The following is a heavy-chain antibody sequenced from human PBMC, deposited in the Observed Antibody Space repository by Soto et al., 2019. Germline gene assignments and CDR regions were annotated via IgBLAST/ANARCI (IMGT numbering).Heavy chain of an antibody. CDR1: GGTFSSYA. CDR3: ARAYCSSTSCYPVYHYYGMDV. V-gene: IGHV1-69*13. D-gene: IGHD2-2*01. J-gene: IGHJ6*02. CDR2: IIPIFGTA. Sequence: ASVKVSCKASGGTFSSYAISWVRQAPGQGLEWMGGIIPIFGTANYAQKFQGRVTITADESTSTADMELSSLRSEDTAVYYCARAYCSSTSCYPVYHYYGMDVWGQGTTVTVSS.